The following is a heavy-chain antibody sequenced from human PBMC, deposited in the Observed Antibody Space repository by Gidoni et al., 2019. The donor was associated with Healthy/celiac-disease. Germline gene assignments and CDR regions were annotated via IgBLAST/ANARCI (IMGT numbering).Heavy chain of an antibody. CDR2: ISYDGSNK. J-gene: IGHJ6*02. V-gene: IGHV3-30*18. D-gene: IGHD2-15*01. CDR3: AKDRGCGGSCYVAVYYYYYGMDV. CDR1: GFPFSSYG. Sequence: QVQLGESGGGVVQPGRSLSLSCAPSGFPFSSYGMHWVRQAPGKGLEWVAVISYDGSNKYYADSVKGRFTISRDNSKNTLYLQMNSLRAEDTAVYYCAKDRGCGGSCYVAVYYYYYGMDVWGQGTTVTVSS.